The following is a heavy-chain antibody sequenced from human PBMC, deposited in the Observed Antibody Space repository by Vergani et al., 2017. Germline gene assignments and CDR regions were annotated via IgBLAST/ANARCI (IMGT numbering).Heavy chain of an antibody. V-gene: IGHV4-61*05. CDR3: ARQRPGSGWSPGDFDD. D-gene: IGHD6-19*01. CDR1: GGSITSSSYY. Sequence: QLHLQESGPGLVKPSETLSLTCTVSGGSITSSSYYWGWIRQPPGKGLEWIGEINHSGSTNYNPSLKSRVTISVDTSKNQFSLKLSSVTAADTAVYYCARQRPGSGWSPGDFDDWGQGILVTVSS. J-gene: IGHJ4*02. CDR2: INHSGST.